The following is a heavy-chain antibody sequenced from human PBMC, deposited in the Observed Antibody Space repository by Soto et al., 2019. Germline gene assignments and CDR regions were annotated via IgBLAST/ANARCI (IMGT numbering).Heavy chain of an antibody. CDR2: ISAHDGNT. J-gene: IGHJ4*02. CDR3: GRVGSASSPIDY. D-gene: IGHD6-6*01. CDR1: GYSFITYA. V-gene: IGHV1-18*01. Sequence: QVQLVQYGAEVRKPGASVKVSCKTSGYSFITYAISWVRQAPGQGLEWMGYISAHDGNTNYAQKLQARVTMTTDTSTSTAYMELRSLTSDDTAVYYSGRVGSASSPIDYWGPGTLVTVSS.